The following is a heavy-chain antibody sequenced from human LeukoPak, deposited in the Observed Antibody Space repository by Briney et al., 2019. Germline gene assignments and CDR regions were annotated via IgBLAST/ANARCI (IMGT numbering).Heavy chain of an antibody. V-gene: IGHV1-46*01. Sequence: ASVKVSCKASGYTFTSYYMHWVRQAPGQGLEWMGIINPSGGSTIYAQKFQGRITMTRDTSTSTVYMELSSLRSEDTAVYYCARDFHDSSGPPRNFQHWGQGTLVTVSS. CDR3: ARDFHDSSGPPRNFQH. J-gene: IGHJ1*01. D-gene: IGHD3-22*01. CDR1: GYTFTSYY. CDR2: INPSGGST.